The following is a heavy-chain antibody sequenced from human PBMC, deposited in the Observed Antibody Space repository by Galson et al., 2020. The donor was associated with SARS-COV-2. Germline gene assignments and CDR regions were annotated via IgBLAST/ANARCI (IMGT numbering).Heavy chain of an antibody. V-gene: IGHV4-30-4*01. J-gene: IGHJ4*02. Sequence: SETLSLTCTVSGGSISSGVYYWSWIRQPPGKGLEWIGYIYNSGSTYYNPSLKSRVIISVDTSKNQFSLKLSSVTAADTAVYYCARGHDPTLYYFDYWGQGTLVTVSS. CDR3: ARGHDPTLYYFDY. CDR1: GGSISSGVYY. CDR2: IYNSGST.